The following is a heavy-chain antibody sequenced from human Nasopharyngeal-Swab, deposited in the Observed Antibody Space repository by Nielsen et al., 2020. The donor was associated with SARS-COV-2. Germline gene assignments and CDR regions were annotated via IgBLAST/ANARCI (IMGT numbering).Heavy chain of an antibody. J-gene: IGHJ6*02. Sequence: GGSLRLSCAASGFTFSSYSMNWVRQAPGKGLEWVSSISSSSSYIYYADSVKGRFTISRDNAKNSLYLQMNSLRAEDTAVYYCARDYYGSGSYLYYYYGMDVWGQGTTVT. CDR3: ARDYYGSGSYLYYYYGMDV. V-gene: IGHV3-21*01. D-gene: IGHD3-10*01. CDR2: ISSSSSYI. CDR1: GFTFSSYS.